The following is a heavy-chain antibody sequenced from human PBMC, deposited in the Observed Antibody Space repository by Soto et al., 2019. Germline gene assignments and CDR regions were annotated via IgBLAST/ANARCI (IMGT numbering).Heavy chain of an antibody. D-gene: IGHD1-1*01. V-gene: IGHV4-59*01. J-gene: IGHJ5*02. CDR2: IYYSGST. Sequence: PSETLSLTCTVSGGSISSYYWSLIRQPPGKGLEWIGYIYYSGSTNYNPSLKSRVTISVDTSKNQFSLKLSSVTAADTAVYYCAREVGDHNYWFDPWGQGTLVTVSS. CDR1: GGSISSYY. CDR3: AREVGDHNYWFDP.